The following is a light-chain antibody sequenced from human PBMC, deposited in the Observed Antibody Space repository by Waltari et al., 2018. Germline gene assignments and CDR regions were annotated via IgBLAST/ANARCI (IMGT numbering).Light chain of an antibody. Sequence: EIVLTQSPGTPSLSPGERATLSCRASQSVGRSLAWYQQKPGRAPRLLIYATSNRATGIPDRFSASGSGTDFSLTISRLEPEDFALYYCQHYVRLPVTFGQGTKVEVK. V-gene: IGKV3-20*01. CDR3: QHYVRLPVT. J-gene: IGKJ1*01. CDR1: QSVGRS. CDR2: ATS.